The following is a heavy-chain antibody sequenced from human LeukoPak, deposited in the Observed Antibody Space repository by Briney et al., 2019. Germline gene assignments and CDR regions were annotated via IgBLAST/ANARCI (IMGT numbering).Heavy chain of an antibody. J-gene: IGHJ4*02. CDR3: AKSSGYSYLKLTRGYYFDY. D-gene: IGHD3-22*01. CDR1: GFTFSSYA. Sequence: GGSLRLSCAASGFTFSSYAMSWVRQAPGKGLEWVSAISGSGGSTYYADSVKGRFTISRDNSKNTLYLQMNSLRAEDTAAYYCAKSSGYSYLKLTRGYYFDYWGQGTLVTVSS. V-gene: IGHV3-23*01. CDR2: ISGSGGST.